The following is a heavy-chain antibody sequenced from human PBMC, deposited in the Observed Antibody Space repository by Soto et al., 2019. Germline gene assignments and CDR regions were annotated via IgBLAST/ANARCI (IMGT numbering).Heavy chain of an antibody. CDR2: ISYDGSNK. V-gene: IGHV3-30-3*01. CDR3: ARDYDILTGRFDY. CDR1: GFTFSSYA. Sequence: GGSLRLSCAASGFTFSSYAMHWVRQAPGKGLEWVAVISYDGSNKYYADSVKGRFTISRDNSKNTLYLQMNSLRAEDTAVYYYARDYDILTGRFDYWGQGTLVTVSS. J-gene: IGHJ4*02. D-gene: IGHD3-9*01.